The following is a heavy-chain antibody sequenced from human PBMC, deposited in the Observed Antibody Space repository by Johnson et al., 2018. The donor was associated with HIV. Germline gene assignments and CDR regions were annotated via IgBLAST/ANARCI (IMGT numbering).Heavy chain of an antibody. J-gene: IGHJ3*02. CDR3: AKESKWESRTPHAFDM. Sequence: QVQLVESGGGVVQPGRSLRLSCVASGFTFHSYAMNWVRQAPGKGLEWVAVISYDGSNKHFAESVQGRFTVSRDNSKNTLYLQMKSLRPEDTAVYYCAKESKWESRTPHAFDMWG. D-gene: IGHD1-26*01. CDR1: GFTFHSYA. CDR2: ISYDGSNK. V-gene: IGHV3-30-3*01.